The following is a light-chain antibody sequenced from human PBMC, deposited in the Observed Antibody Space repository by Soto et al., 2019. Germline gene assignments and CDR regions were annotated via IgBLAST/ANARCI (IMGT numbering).Light chain of an antibody. CDR1: QSVNSN. CDR2: GAS. CDR3: QQYNNWPFT. J-gene: IGKJ3*01. V-gene: IGKV3-15*01. Sequence: ILMTQSPFTLSVSPGERATLSCRASQSVNSNLAWYQQKPGQAPRLPIYGASTRATGIPASFIGNGSGTEFTLTASSLQPEDFAVYYCQQYNNWPFTFGPGTKVDIK.